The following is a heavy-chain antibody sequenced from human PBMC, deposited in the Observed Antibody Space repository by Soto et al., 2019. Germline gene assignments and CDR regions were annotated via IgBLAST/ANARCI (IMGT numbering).Heavy chain of an antibody. J-gene: IGHJ5*01. Sequence: PSETLSLTCAVYCGSFSGYYWSWIRQPPGKGLEWIGEINHSGSTNYNPSLKSRITINADTSNNQLSLQLNSVTPDDTAVYYCARLIGDSWLDSWGQGTLVTVS. CDR2: INHSGST. CDR3: ARLIGDSWLDS. CDR1: CGSFSGYY. D-gene: IGHD2-8*01. V-gene: IGHV4-34*01.